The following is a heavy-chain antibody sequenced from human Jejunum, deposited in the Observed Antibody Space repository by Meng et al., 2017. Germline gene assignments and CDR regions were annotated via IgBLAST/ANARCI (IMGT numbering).Heavy chain of an antibody. D-gene: IGHD3-10*01. Sequence: ASVKVSCKASGYSFTGYYIHWVRQAPGQGLEWMGRINCNTGGTNNAQKFQGRVTMTRDTSISTAYTELNRLTSDDTAVYYCARDSEGGITEQQLQHWGQGTLVTVSS. CDR1: GYSFTGYY. CDR3: ARDSEGGITEQQLQH. V-gene: IGHV1-2*06. J-gene: IGHJ1*01. CDR2: INCNTGGT.